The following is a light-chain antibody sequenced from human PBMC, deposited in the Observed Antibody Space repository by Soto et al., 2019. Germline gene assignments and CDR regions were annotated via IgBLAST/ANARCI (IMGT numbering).Light chain of an antibody. CDR1: QSVSNNY. CDR2: GSS. J-gene: IGKJ2*01. Sequence: EVVLTQSPGTLSLSPGDRATLSCRASQSVSNNYFAWYQQKPGQAPRLLIFGSSDRATGIPDRFSGSGSGTDFTLTISRLEPEDFAVYYCQQYGSSPPYTFGQGTMLEIK. CDR3: QQYGSSPPYT. V-gene: IGKV3-20*01.